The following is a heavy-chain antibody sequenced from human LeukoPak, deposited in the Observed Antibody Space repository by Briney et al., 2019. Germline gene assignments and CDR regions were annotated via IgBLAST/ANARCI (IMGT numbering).Heavy chain of an antibody. CDR2: IYYSGST. CDR1: GDSISSGGYY. CDR3: ARVIAVAGPAGYYYGMDV. D-gene: IGHD6-19*01. V-gene: IGHV4-61*08. J-gene: IGHJ6*02. Sequence: SETLSLTCSVSGDSISSGGYYWSWIRQPPGKGLEWIGYIYYSGSTNYNPSLKSRVTISVDTSKNQFSLKLSSVTAADTAVYYCARVIAVAGPAGYYYGMDVWGQGTTVTVSS.